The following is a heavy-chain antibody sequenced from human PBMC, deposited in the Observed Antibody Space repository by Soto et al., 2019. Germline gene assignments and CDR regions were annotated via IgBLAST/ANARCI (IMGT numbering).Heavy chain of an antibody. CDR2: IIPIFGTA. CDR1: GGTFSCYA. Sequence: QVQLVQSGAEVKKPGSSVKVSCKASGGTFSCYAISWVRQAPGQGLEWMGGIIPIFGTANYAQKFQGRVTITADESTSTAYMELSSLRSEDTAVYYCASSEVVAATRDYYYYGMDVWGQGTTVTVSS. CDR3: ASSEVVAATRDYYYYGMDV. V-gene: IGHV1-69*01. J-gene: IGHJ6*02. D-gene: IGHD2-15*01.